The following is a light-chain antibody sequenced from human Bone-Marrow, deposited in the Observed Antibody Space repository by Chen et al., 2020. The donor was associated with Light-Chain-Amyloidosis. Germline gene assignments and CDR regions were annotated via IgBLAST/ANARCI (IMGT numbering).Light chain of an antibody. CDR3: KQYDNSHWT. Sequence: ELVLTQSPGTLSLSPGERATPSCRASRVTSNTFLAWYQQKPGQAPRLLIYGASYRATGIPDRFSGSGSETDFTLTIRRLEPEDFAVYYCKQYDNSHWTVGQGTKVEIK. V-gene: IGKV3-20*01. CDR1: RVTSNTF. J-gene: IGKJ1*01. CDR2: GAS.